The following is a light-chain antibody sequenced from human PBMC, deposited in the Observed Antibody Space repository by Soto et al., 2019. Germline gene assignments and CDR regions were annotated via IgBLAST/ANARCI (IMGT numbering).Light chain of an antibody. J-gene: IGLJ1*01. V-gene: IGLV2-14*01. CDR2: QVT. Sequence: SVLTQPASVSGSPGQSITISCTGTSSDIGGYYYVSWYQHHPGKAPKLMIYQVTNRPSGVSHRFSGSKSGNTASLTISGLQAEDEADYYCTPYSSSSTFYVFGPGTKVTVL. CDR1: SSDIGGYYY. CDR3: TPYSSSSTFYV.